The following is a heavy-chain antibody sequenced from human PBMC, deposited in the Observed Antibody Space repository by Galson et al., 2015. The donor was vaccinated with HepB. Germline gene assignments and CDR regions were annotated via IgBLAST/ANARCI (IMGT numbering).Heavy chain of an antibody. CDR3: AKDRGTAMDPYGMDV. V-gene: IGHV3-33*06. J-gene: IGHJ6*02. CDR1: GFTFSSYG. CDR2: IWYDGSNK. D-gene: IGHD5-18*01. Sequence: SLRLSCAASGFTFSSYGMHWVRQAPGKGLEWVAVIWYDGSNKYYADSVKGRFTISRDNSKNTLYLQMNSLRAEDTAVYYCAKDRGTAMDPYGMDVWGQGTTVTVSS.